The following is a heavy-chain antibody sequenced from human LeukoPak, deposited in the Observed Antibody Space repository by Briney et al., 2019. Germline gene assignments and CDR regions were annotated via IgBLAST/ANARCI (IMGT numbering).Heavy chain of an antibody. CDR1: GFTFSSYE. J-gene: IGHJ6*03. D-gene: IGHD6-19*01. CDR3: AKEIAVAGVYYYYYMDV. CDR2: ISSSGSTI. V-gene: IGHV3-48*03. Sequence: PGGTLRLSCAASGFTFSSYEMNWVRQAPGKGLEWVSYISSSGSTIYYADSVKGRFTISRDNAKNSLYLQMNSLRAEDTAVYYCAKEIAVAGVYYYYYMDVWGKGTTVTISS.